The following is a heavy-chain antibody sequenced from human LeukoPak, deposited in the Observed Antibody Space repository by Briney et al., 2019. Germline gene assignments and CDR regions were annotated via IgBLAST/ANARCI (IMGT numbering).Heavy chain of an antibody. CDR2: INHGGST. Sequence: PSETLSLTCAVYGGSFSGYYWTWIRQTPGKGLEWIGEINHGGSTNYNPSLKSRVTVSVDTSKNQFSLKMRSVTAADTALYYCANLGGGWPFVVVTAWGQGTLVTVSS. D-gene: IGHD2-21*02. CDR3: ANLGGGWPFVVVTA. V-gene: IGHV4-34*01. J-gene: IGHJ4*02. CDR1: GGSFSGYY.